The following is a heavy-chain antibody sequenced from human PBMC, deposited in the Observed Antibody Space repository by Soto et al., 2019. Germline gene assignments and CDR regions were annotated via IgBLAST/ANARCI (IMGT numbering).Heavy chain of an antibody. Sequence: GGSLRLSCAASAFTFNNYAMSWVRQAPGKGLEWVSGIGGSGRTTYYADSVKGRFTISRDNSNNTLFLQMNSLRAEDTAVYYCAKSRYSDSSGDFYDYWGQGTLVTVSS. CDR1: AFTFNNYA. CDR2: IGGSGRTT. V-gene: IGHV3-23*01. CDR3: AKSRYSDSSGDFYDY. J-gene: IGHJ4*02. D-gene: IGHD3-22*01.